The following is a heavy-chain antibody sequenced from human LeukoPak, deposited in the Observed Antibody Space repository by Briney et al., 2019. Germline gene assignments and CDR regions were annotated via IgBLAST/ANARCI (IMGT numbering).Heavy chain of an antibody. V-gene: IGHV3-53*01. D-gene: IGHD4-17*01. J-gene: IGHJ4*02. Sequence: GRSLRLSCAASGFTFNNYAMHWVRQAPGKGLEWVSVIYSGGSTYYADSVKGRFTISRDNSKNTLYLQMNSLRAEDTAVYYCVRDNDYEGIDYWGQGTLVTVSS. CDR1: GFTFNNYA. CDR3: VRDNDYEGIDY. CDR2: IYSGGST.